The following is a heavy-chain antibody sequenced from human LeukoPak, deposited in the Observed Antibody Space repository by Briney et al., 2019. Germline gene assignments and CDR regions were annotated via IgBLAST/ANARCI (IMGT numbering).Heavy chain of an antibody. Sequence: PSETLSLTCTVSGGSIRSSSYYWAWIRQPPGKGLEWIATGHYSGSTFYNPSLKSRLTLSIDTSKNLFSLQVTSVTAADTAMYYCVRGQGAFGGYEWANWFDPWGQGTLVTVS. D-gene: IGHD5-12*01. V-gene: IGHV4-39*02. J-gene: IGHJ5*02. CDR2: GHYSGST. CDR3: VRGQGAFGGYEWANWFDP. CDR1: GGSIRSSSYY.